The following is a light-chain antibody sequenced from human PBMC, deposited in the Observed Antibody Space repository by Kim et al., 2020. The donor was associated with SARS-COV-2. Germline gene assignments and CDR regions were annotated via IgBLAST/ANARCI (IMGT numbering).Light chain of an antibody. J-gene: IGKJ4*01. CDR3: QQRSNWPPALS. CDR2: DTF. Sequence: PGERATLSCKASQSVGTSLAWYQQRPGQPPRLLIYDTFNRATGIPDRFSGSGSGTDFTLTISSLESEDFAVYYCQQRSNWPPALSFGGGTKVDIK. CDR1: QSVGTS. V-gene: IGKV3-11*01.